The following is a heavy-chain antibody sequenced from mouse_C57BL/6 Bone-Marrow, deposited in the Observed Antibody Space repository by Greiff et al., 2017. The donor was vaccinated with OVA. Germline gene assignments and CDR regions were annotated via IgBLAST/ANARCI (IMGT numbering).Heavy chain of an antibody. CDR3: ARYDYGSSHWYFDV. CDR2: IRNKANGYTT. V-gene: IGHV7-3*01. CDR1: GFTFTDYY. D-gene: IGHD1-1*01. Sequence: LVESGGGLVQPGGSLSLSCAASGFTFTDYYMSWVRQPPGKALEWLGFIRNKANGYTTEYSASVKGRFTISRDNSQSILYLQMNALRAEDSATYYCARYDYGSSHWYFDVWGTGTTVTVSS. J-gene: IGHJ1*03.